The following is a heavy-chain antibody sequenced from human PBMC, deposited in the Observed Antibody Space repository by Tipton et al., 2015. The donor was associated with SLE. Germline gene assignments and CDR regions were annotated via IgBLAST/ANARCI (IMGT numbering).Heavy chain of an antibody. CDR3: AKDVSSRITMVRGATFYMDV. J-gene: IGHJ6*03. Sequence: GSLRLSCAASGFTFSSYAMSWVRQAPGKGLEWVGGISGRGDSTYYADSVKGRFTISRDNSKNTLYMEMNSLRVEDTAVYYCAKDVSSRITMVRGATFYMDVWGKGTTVIVSS. D-gene: IGHD3-10*01. CDR2: ISGRGDST. CDR1: GFTFSSYA. V-gene: IGHV3-23*01.